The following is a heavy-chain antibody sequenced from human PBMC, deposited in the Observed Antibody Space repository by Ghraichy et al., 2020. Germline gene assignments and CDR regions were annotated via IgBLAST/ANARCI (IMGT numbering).Heavy chain of an antibody. J-gene: IGHJ6*02. CDR3: AKDAPKEYYYYGMDV. V-gene: IGHV3-23*01. Sequence: LSLTCAASGFTFSSYAMSWVRQAPGKGLEWVSAISGSGGSTYYADSVKGRFTISRDNSKNTLYLQMNSLRAEDTAVYYCAKDAPKEYYYYGMDVWGQGTTVTVSS. CDR1: GFTFSSYA. CDR2: ISGSGGST.